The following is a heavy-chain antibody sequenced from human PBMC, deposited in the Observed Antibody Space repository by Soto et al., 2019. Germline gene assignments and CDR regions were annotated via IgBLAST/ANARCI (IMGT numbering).Heavy chain of an antibody. J-gene: IGHJ4*02. CDR3: GNTYGYDGDY. D-gene: IGHD5-18*01. CDR1: GFTFSSYS. V-gene: IGHV3-21*02. CDR2: ITSGSSSV. Sequence: EVQLVESGGGLVKPGGSLRLSCAASGFTFSSYSMNWVRQAPGKGLEWVSSITSGSSSVSYIDSVKGRFTISRDDAKNSLFLQMDSLRVEDTAVYYCGNTYGYDGDYWGQGILVSVSS.